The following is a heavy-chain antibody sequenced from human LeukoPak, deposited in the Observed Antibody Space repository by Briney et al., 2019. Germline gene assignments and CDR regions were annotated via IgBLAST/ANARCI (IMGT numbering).Heavy chain of an antibody. Sequence: PGGSLRLSCAASGFTVSSNYMSWVRQAPGKGLEWVSLIYSGGSTYYADSVKGRFTISRDNSKNTLYLQMNSLGAEDTAVYYCARVGGYSSGWYDYRGQGTLVTVSS. CDR3: ARVGGYSSGWYDY. J-gene: IGHJ4*02. V-gene: IGHV3-53*01. CDR1: GFTVSSNY. CDR2: IYSGGST. D-gene: IGHD6-19*01.